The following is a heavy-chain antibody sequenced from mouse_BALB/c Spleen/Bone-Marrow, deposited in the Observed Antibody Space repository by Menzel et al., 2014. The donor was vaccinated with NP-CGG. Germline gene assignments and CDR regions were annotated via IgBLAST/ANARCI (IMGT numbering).Heavy chain of an antibody. CDR1: GFTFSDYY. J-gene: IGHJ3*01. CDR3: TRGGFAY. Sequence: EVKLMESGGGLVKPGGSLKLSCAASGFTFSDYYMYWVRQTPEKRLEWVATISDGGNYTYYPDSVKGRFTISRDNAKNNLYLQMSSLKSEDTAMYFCTRGGFAYWGQGTLATVSA. CDR2: ISDGGNYT. V-gene: IGHV5-4*02.